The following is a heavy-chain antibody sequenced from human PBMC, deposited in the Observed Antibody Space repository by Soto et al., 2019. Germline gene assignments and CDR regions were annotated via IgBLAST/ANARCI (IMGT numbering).Heavy chain of an antibody. V-gene: IGHV4-34*01. D-gene: IGHD2-2*02. CDR1: VGSFSGYY. Sequence: AETLGLTCAVYVGSFSGYYWTWIRQPPGRGLDLIGEINHSGSTNYNPSLKSRVTISVDTSKNQFSLKLSSVTAADTAVYYCARGRPRYCSSPSCYRDYYYYYGMDVWGQGTTVTVSS. CDR3: ARGRPRYCSSPSCYRDYYYYYGMDV. J-gene: IGHJ6*02. CDR2: INHSGST.